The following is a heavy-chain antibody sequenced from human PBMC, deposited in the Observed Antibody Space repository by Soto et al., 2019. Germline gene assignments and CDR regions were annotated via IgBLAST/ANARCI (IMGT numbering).Heavy chain of an antibody. J-gene: IGHJ4*02. CDR3: AKDQRGVVVITALDY. Sequence: PSQTLSLTCAISGDSVSSNSAAWSWIRQSPSKGLEWLGRTYYRSKWYIEYAVSVKSRITINPDTSKNQFSLQLNSVTPEDTAVYYCAKDQRGVVVITALDYWGQGTLVTVS. CDR2: TYYRSKWYI. D-gene: IGHD3-22*01. V-gene: IGHV6-1*01. CDR1: GDSVSSNSAA.